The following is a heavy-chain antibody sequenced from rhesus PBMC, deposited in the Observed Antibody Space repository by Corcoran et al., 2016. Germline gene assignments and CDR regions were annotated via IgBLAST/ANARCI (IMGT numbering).Heavy chain of an antibody. D-gene: IGHD4-29*01. CDR1: GGSISSGYYY. CDR3: AREGTVADDY. J-gene: IGHJ4*01. V-gene: IGHV4-122*02. Sequence: QVQLQESGPGLVKPSETLSLTCAVSGGSISSGYYYWSWIRQPPGKGLEWIGYITYRGSTSDNPSLKRRVTISRATSQTQFSRKLSSVTAADTAVYYCAREGTVADDYWGQGALVTVSS. CDR2: ITYRGST.